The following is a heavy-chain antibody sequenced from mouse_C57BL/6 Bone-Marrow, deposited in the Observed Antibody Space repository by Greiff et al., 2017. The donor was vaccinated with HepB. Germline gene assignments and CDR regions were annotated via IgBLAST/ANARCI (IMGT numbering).Heavy chain of an antibody. J-gene: IGHJ3*01. CDR1: GYTFTSYW. CDR3: ARGGTTVVAPVAY. D-gene: IGHD1-1*01. Sequence: VQLQQPGAELVMPGASVKLSCKASGYTFTSYWMHWVKQRPGQGLEWIGEIDPSDSYTNSNQKFKGKSTLTVDKSSSTAYMQLSSLTSEDSAVYYSARGGTTVVAPVAYWGQGTLVTVSA. V-gene: IGHV1-69*01. CDR2: IDPSDSYT.